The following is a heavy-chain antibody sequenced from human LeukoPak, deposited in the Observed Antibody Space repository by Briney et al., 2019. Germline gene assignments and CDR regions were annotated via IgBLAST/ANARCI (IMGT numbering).Heavy chain of an antibody. Sequence: GESLKISCKGSGYSFTSYWIGWVRQMPGKGLEWMGIIYPGDSDTRYSPSFQGQVTISADKSISTAYLQWSSLKASDTAMYYCASLYYGDYEDSDAFDIWGQGTMVTVSS. D-gene: IGHD4-17*01. V-gene: IGHV5-51*01. CDR2: IYPGDSDT. CDR1: GYSFTSYW. J-gene: IGHJ3*02. CDR3: ASLYYGDYEDSDAFDI.